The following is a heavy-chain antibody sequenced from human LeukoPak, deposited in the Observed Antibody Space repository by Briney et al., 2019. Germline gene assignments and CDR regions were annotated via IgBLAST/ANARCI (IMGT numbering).Heavy chain of an antibody. Sequence: GGSLRLSCAASGFTFSSYEMNWVRQAPGKGLEWVSYISSSGSTIYYADSVKGRFTISRDNAKNSLYLQMSSLRADDTAVYYCARVGRDSKYGYFDFWGQGTLVTVSS. CDR2: ISSSGSTI. D-gene: IGHD4-11*01. J-gene: IGHJ4*02. CDR1: GFTFSSYE. V-gene: IGHV3-48*03. CDR3: ARVGRDSKYGYFDF.